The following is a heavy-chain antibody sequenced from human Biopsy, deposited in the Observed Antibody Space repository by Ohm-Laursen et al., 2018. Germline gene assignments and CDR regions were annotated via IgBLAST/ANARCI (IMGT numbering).Heavy chain of an antibody. D-gene: IGHD3-22*01. V-gene: IGHV4-39*01. CDR3: ARDYDTSGYYYVS. CDR2: IFYRGST. CDR1: GGSISNNNYY. J-gene: IGHJ5*02. Sequence: GTPSLTCAVSGGSISNNNYYWGWIRQPPGKGLEWIGSIFYRGSTHYKPSLKSRVNISVDTSKNQFSLKLNIVTAADTAVYYCARDYDTSGYYYVSWGQGTLVTVSS.